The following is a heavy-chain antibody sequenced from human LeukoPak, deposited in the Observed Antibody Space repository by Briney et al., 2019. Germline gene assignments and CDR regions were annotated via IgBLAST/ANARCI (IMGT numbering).Heavy chain of an antibody. CDR2: INSAGSST. V-gene: IGHV3-74*01. J-gene: IGHJ4*02. Sequence: GGSLRLSCAASGFTLSSYWMHRVRQAPGKGLVWVSRINSAGSSTTYADSVKGRFTISRDNAKNTLYLQMNSLRAEDTAVYYCARGSGYSYGPLDYWGQGTLVTVSS. D-gene: IGHD5-18*01. CDR3: ARGSGYSYGPLDY. CDR1: GFTLSSYW.